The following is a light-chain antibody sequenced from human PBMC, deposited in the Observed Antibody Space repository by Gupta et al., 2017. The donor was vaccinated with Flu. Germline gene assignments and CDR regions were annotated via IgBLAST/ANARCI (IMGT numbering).Light chain of an antibody. CDR1: SNDVGDQG. V-gene: IGLV10-54*04. CDR3: LAWDGSLGTDV. J-gene: IGLJ1*01. CDR2: RNN. Sequence: TATLSCTGNSNDVGDQGAAWLQQHQGHPPKLLSYRNNNRPSGISERFSASRSGNTAYLTITGLQPEDESDDDGLAWDGSLGTDVLGTGTNVTV.